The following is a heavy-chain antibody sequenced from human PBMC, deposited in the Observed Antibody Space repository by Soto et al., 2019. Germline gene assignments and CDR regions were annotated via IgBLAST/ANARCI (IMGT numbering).Heavy chain of an antibody. CDR3: TPQRGYSYGYNY. V-gene: IGHV3-15*01. D-gene: IGHD5-18*01. J-gene: IGHJ4*02. CDR1: GFTFSNAW. CDR2: IKSKTDGGTT. Sequence: GGSLRLSFAASGFTFSNAWMSWVRQAPGKGLEWGGRIKSKTDGGTTDYAAPVKGRFTISRDDSKNTLYLQMNSLKTEDTAVYYCTPQRGYSYGYNYWGQGTLVTVSS.